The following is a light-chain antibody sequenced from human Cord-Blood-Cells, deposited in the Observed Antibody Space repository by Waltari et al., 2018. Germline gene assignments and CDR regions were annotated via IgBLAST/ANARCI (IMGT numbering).Light chain of an antibody. Sequence: DIQMTQSPSSLSASVGDRVTITCRASQSISSYLNWYQQKPGKAPTLLIYAASSLQSVVPSRFSGSGSGTDFTLTISSLQPEDFATYYCQQSYSTPFTFGPGTKVDIK. J-gene: IGKJ3*01. V-gene: IGKV1-39*01. CDR3: QQSYSTPFT. CDR1: QSISSY. CDR2: AAS.